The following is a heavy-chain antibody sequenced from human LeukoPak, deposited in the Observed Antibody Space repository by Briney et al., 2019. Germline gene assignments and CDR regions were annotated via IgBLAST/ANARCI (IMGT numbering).Heavy chain of an antibody. CDR2: ISGSGGST. Sequence: SGGSLRLSCAASGFTFSSYAMSWVRQAPGKGLEWVSAISGSGGSTYYADSVKGRFTISRDNSKNTLYLQMNSLRAEDTAVYYCAKDEFWSGYYGDYWGQGTLVTVSS. J-gene: IGHJ4*02. V-gene: IGHV3-23*01. D-gene: IGHD3-3*01. CDR1: GFTFSSYA. CDR3: AKDEFWSGYYGDY.